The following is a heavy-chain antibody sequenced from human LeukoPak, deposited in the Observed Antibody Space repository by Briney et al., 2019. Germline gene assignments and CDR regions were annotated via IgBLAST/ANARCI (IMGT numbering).Heavy chain of an antibody. J-gene: IGHJ4*02. CDR2: IYTSGST. CDR1: GGSISSYY. CDR3: ARSRPLYDSSGYYYVGFDY. D-gene: IGHD3-22*01. Sequence: SETLSLTCTVSGGSISSYYWSWIRQPAGKGLEWIGRIYTSGSTNYNPSLKSRVTMSVDTSKNQFSLKLSSVTAADTAVYYCARSRPLYDSSGYYYVGFDYWGQGTLVTVSS. V-gene: IGHV4-4*07.